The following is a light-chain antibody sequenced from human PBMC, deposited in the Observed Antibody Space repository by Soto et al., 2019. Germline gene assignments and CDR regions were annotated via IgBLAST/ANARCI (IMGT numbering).Light chain of an antibody. V-gene: IGKV3-11*01. J-gene: IGKJ4*01. CDR3: QQRSNWPLT. CDR1: QSVSSH. Sequence: EIVLTQSPATLSLSPGERATLSCRASQSVSSHLAWYQQKPGQAPRLLIYDASNRATAIPARFSGSGSGTDFTLTISSLEPEDFAVYYCQQRSNWPLTFGGGTKVDIK. CDR2: DAS.